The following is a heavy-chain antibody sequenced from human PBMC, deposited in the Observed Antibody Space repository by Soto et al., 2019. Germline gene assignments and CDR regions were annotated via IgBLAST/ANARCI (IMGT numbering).Heavy chain of an antibody. D-gene: IGHD3-10*01. CDR2: IYYSGST. V-gene: IGHV4-59*01. Sequence: SEGLSLTCTVAGGSISRYYWNWIRQPPGKGLEGIGYIYYSGSTNYNPSLKSRVTISVDTSKNQFSLKLSSVTAADTAVYYCARDPGSGSYYGWFDPWGQGTLVTVS. J-gene: IGHJ5*02. CDR1: GGSISRYY. CDR3: ARDPGSGSYYGWFDP.